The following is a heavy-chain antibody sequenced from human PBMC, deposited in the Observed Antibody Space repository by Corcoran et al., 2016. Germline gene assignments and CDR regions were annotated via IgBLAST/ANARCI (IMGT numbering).Heavy chain of an antibody. V-gene: IGHV4-59*12. Sequence: QVQLQESGPGLVKPSETLSLTCTDSGGSISSYYWSWIRQPPGKGLEWIGYIYYSGSTNYTPSLKSRVTISVDKSKNQFSLKLSSVTAADTAVYYCARAGDDYVFGYWGQGTLVTVSS. CDR1: GGSISSYY. CDR3: ARAGDDYVFGY. CDR2: IYYSGST. J-gene: IGHJ4*02. D-gene: IGHD4-17*01.